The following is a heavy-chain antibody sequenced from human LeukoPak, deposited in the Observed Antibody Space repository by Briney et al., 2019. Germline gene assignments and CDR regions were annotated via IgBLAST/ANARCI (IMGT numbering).Heavy chain of an antibody. CDR1: GFSFNSYA. J-gene: IGHJ6*02. CDR2: ISYDGSNK. CDR3: AQGGSEIYYFYHGMDV. Sequence: GGSLRLSCAASGFSFNSYAIHWVRQAPGKGLEWVTAISYDGSNKHYADSVRGRFTISRDNSKNTLYLQTNSLRTEDTAVYYCAQGGSEIYYFYHGMDVWGRGTTVTVSS. V-gene: IGHV3-30*03. D-gene: IGHD3-10*01.